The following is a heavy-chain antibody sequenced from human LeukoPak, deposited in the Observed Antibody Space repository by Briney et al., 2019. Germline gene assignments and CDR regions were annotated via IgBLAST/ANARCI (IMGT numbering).Heavy chain of an antibody. V-gene: IGHV4-30-4*01. J-gene: IGHJ3*01. CDR3: ARESMATVSLGA. D-gene: IGHD5-24*01. Sequence: SQTLSLTCTVSGGSISSGDYYWSWIRQPPGKGLEWIGYIYYSGSTYYNPSLKSRVTISVDTSKNQFSLKLSFVTAADTAVYYCARESMATVSLGAWGQGTMVTVSS. CDR1: GGSISSGDYY. CDR2: IYYSGST.